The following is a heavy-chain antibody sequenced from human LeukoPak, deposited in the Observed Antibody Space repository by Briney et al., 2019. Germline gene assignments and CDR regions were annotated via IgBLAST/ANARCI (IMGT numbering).Heavy chain of an antibody. CDR2: IRYDGSNK. CDR1: GFTFSSYG. J-gene: IGHJ4*02. CDR3: ARDGGSSGYQKFDY. V-gene: IGHV3-30*02. Sequence: GGSLRLSCAASGFTFSSYGMHWVRQAPGKGLEWVAFIRYDGSNKYYADSVKGRFTISRDNAKNSLYLQMNSLRAEDTAVYYCARDGGSSGYQKFDYWGQGTLVTVSS. D-gene: IGHD3-22*01.